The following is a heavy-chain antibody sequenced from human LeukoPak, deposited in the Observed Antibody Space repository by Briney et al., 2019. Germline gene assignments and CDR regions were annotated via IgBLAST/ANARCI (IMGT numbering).Heavy chain of an antibody. CDR2: INHSGST. D-gene: IGHD6-13*01. CDR3: ARLPSSSWYPYYYYGMDV. J-gene: IGHJ6*04. V-gene: IGHV4-34*01. Sequence: SETLSLTCAVYGGSFSGYYWSWIRQPPRKGLEWIGEINHSGSTNYNPSLKSRVTISVDTSKNQFSLKLSSVTAADTAVYYCARLPSSSWYPYYYYGMDVWGKGTTVTVSS. CDR1: GGSFSGYY.